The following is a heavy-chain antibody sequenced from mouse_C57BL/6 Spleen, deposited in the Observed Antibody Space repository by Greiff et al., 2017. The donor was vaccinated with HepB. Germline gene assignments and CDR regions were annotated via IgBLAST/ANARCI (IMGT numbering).Heavy chain of an antibody. CDR3: ARRGYYYGSSLYWYFDV. J-gene: IGHJ1*03. CDR2: ISNGGGST. D-gene: IGHD1-1*01. V-gene: IGHV5-12*01. Sequence: EVQGVESGGGLVQPGGSLKLSCAASGFTFSDYYMYWVRQTPEKRLEWVAYISNGGGSTYYPDTVKGRFTISRDNAKNTLYLQMSRLKSEDTAMYYCARRGYYYGSSLYWYFDVWGTGTTVTVSS. CDR1: GFTFSDYY.